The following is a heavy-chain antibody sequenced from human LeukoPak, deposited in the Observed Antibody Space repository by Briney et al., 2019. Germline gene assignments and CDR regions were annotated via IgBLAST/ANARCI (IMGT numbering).Heavy chain of an antibody. J-gene: IGHJ4*02. Sequence: SETLSLTCTVSGGSVSSGSYYWSWIRQPPGKGLEWIGYIYYSGSTNYNPSLKSRVTISVDTSKNQFSLKLSSVTAADTAVYYCARDSQEGGYFDYWGQGTPVTVSS. CDR2: IYYSGST. CDR1: GGSVSSGSYY. D-gene: IGHD3-16*01. CDR3: ARDSQEGGYFDY. V-gene: IGHV4-61*01.